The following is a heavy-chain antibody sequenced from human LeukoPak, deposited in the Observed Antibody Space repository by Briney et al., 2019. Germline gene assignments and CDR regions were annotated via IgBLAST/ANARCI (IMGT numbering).Heavy chain of an antibody. V-gene: IGHV3-23*01. Sequence: GGSLRLSCVASGFSFGNYAMSWVRQAPGKGLQWVSQISGTGGATWYAGFARDRFTISRDNSKKTLYLQMSGLRVEDTAMYYCVKDPRDTYGTNWFVSWGQGTRLIVSS. CDR2: ISGTGGAT. D-gene: IGHD2-21*01. CDR1: GFSFGNYA. CDR3: VKDPRDTYGTNWFVS. J-gene: IGHJ5*01.